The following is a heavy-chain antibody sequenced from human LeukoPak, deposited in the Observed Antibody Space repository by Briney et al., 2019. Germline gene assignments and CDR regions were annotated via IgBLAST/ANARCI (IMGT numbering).Heavy chain of an antibody. J-gene: IGHJ4*02. Sequence: PSETLSLTCTVSGYSISSGYYWGWIRQPPGKGLEWIGSIYHSGSTYYNPSLKSRVTISVDTSKNQFSLKLSSVTAADTAVYYCARAEYDFWSGYYLDYWGQGTLVTVSS. CDR1: GYSISSGYY. D-gene: IGHD3-3*01. CDR2: IYHSGST. V-gene: IGHV4-38-2*02. CDR3: ARAEYDFWSGYYLDY.